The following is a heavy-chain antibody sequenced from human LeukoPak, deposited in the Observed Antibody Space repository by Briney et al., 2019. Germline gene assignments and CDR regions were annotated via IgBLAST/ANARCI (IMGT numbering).Heavy chain of an antibody. CDR2: INPNSGVT. V-gene: IGHV1-2*02. Sequence: ASVKVSCKTSGYTFSDYYIHWVRQAPGQGLDWIGWINPNSGVTNYAHKFQGRVSITSDTPSTTVHVELSRLTSDDTAIYYCARAGAFSYGDALEIWGQGTVLTVSS. CDR1: GYTFSDYY. J-gene: IGHJ3*02. CDR3: ARAGAFSYGDALEI. D-gene: IGHD5-18*01.